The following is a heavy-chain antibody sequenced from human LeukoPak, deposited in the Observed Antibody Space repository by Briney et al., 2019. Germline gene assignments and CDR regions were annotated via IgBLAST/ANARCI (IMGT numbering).Heavy chain of an antibody. Sequence: GGSLRLSCAASGFTFSSYSMTWVRQAPGKGLEWVSYISSSSSTIYYADSVKGRFTISRDNAKHSLYLQMNSLRAEDTAVYYCARAPNYFDYWGQGTLVTVSS. J-gene: IGHJ4*02. V-gene: IGHV3-48*01. CDR3: ARAPNYFDY. CDR1: GFTFSSYS. CDR2: ISSSSSTI.